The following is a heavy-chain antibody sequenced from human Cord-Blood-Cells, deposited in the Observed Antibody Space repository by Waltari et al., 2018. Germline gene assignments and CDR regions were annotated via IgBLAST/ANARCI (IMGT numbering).Heavy chain of an antibody. Sequence: EVQLVESGGGLVQPGGALRLSCAASGLTLGSSEMNWVRQAPGKGLELVSYISSSGSTIYYADSVKGRFTISRDNAKNSLYLQMNSLRAEDTAVYYCARTGVADYWGQGTLVTVSS. CDR2: ISSSGSTI. V-gene: IGHV3-48*03. CDR1: GLTLGSSE. D-gene: IGHD7-27*01. CDR3: ARTGVADY. J-gene: IGHJ4*02.